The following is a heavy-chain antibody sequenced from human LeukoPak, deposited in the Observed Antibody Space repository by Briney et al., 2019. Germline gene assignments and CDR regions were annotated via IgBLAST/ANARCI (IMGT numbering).Heavy chain of an antibody. V-gene: IGHV1-69*13. D-gene: IGHD5-24*01. CDR2: IIPIFGTA. CDR3: ARNEVGDGYHDY. J-gene: IGHJ4*02. CDR1: GGTFSSYA. Sequence: SVKVSCKASGGTFSSYAISWVRQAPGQGLEWMGGIIPIFGTANYAQKFQGRVTITADESTSTAYMELSSLRSEDTAVYYCARNEVGDGYHDYWGQGTLVTVSS.